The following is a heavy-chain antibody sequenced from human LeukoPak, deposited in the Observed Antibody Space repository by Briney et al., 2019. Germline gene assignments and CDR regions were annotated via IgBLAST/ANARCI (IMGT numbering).Heavy chain of an antibody. CDR3: ARHSGSGWQALGY. Sequence: ASVKVSCKASGYTLSNYGISWVRQAPGLGLEWMGWTSYNGNTNYAQKFQDRVTMTTDTSTTTAYMELRSLESDDTAVYYCARHSGSGWQALGYWGQGTLVTVFS. J-gene: IGHJ4*02. CDR2: TSYNGNT. CDR1: GYTLSNYG. V-gene: IGHV1-18*04. D-gene: IGHD6-19*01.